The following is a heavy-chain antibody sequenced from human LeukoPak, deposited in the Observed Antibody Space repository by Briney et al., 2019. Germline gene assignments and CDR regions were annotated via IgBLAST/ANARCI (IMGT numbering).Heavy chain of an antibody. CDR2: ISAYNGNT. V-gene: IGHV1-18*01. CDR3: ARDTYYYGSGSYFPSAPSFDY. CDR1: GYTFTSYG. J-gene: IGHJ4*02. Sequence: ASVKVSCKASGYTFTSYGISWVRQAPGQGLEWMGWISAYNGNTNYAQKLQGRVTMTTDTSTNTAYMELRSLRSDDTAVYYCARDTYYYGSGSYFPSAPSFDYWGQGTLVTVSS. D-gene: IGHD3-10*01.